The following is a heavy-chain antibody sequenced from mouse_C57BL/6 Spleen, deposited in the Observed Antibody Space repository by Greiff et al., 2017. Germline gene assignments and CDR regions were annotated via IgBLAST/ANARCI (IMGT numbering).Heavy chain of an antibody. V-gene: IGHV1-53*01. J-gene: IGHJ2*01. CDR1: GYTFTSYW. CDR2: INPSNGGT. Sequence: VQLQQPGTELVKPGASVKLSCKASGYTFTSYWMHWVKQRPGQGLEWIGNINPSNGGTNYNEKFKSKATLTVDKSSSTAYMQLSSLTSEDSAVYYCARSPTVVAPYVDYWGQGTTLTVSS. D-gene: IGHD1-1*01. CDR3: ARSPTVVAPYVDY.